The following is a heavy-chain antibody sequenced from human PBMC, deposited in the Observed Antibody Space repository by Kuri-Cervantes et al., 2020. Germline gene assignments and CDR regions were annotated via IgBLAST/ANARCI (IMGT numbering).Heavy chain of an antibody. CDR1: GGTFSSYA. CDR2: IIPIFGTA. Sequence: SVKVSCKASGGTFSSYAISWVRQAPGQGLEWMGGIIPIFGTANYAQKFQGRVTITADESTSTAYMELRSLRSDDTAVYYCARDEDGFGEYGMDVGGQGTTVTVSS. CDR3: ARDEDGFGEYGMDV. V-gene: IGHV1-69*13. J-gene: IGHJ6*02. D-gene: IGHD3-10*01.